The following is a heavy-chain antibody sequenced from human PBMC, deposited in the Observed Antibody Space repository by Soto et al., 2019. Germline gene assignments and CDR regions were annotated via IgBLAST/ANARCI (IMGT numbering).Heavy chain of an antibody. CDR3: ARDPSRYYYGSGSSSRNAFDI. D-gene: IGHD3-10*01. CDR1: GFTFTTYA. Sequence: GGSLRLSCAASGFTFTTYAMHWVRQAPGKGLDWVAVIYYDGTNKYYADSVKGRFTISRGNSKNTLYLQMNSLRAEDTAVYFCARDPSRYYYGSGSSSRNAFDIWGQGTMVTVS. CDR2: IYYDGTNK. V-gene: IGHV3-33*01. J-gene: IGHJ3*02.